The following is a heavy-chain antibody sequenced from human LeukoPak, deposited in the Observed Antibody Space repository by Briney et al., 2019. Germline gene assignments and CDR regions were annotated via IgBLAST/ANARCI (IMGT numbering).Heavy chain of an antibody. CDR3: ARHWAFYYDSSGYYSFDY. CDR2: IYYSRST. J-gene: IGHJ4*02. V-gene: IGHV4-39*01. Sequence: RASETLSLTCTVSGGSISSSSYYWGWIRQPPGKGLEWIGSIYYSRSTYYNPSLKSRVTLSVDTSKNQFSLNVSSVTDADTAVYYCARHWAFYYDSSGYYSFDYWGQGTLVTVSS. CDR1: GGSISSSSYY. D-gene: IGHD3-22*01.